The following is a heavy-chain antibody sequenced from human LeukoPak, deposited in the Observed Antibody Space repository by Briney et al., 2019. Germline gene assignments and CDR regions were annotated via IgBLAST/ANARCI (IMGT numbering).Heavy chain of an antibody. J-gene: IGHJ6*02. V-gene: IGHV3-11*01. CDR2: ISGSGSNI. Sequence: GGSLRLSCVASGFPFSDYYMSWIRQAPGKGLDWVSYISGSGSNIYYADSVKGRFTISRDNAKNSLHLQINSLRAEDTAVYYCARGFDCSSTSCSCMDVWGQGTTVIVSS. CDR1: GFPFSDYY. CDR3: ARGFDCSSTSCSCMDV. D-gene: IGHD2-2*01.